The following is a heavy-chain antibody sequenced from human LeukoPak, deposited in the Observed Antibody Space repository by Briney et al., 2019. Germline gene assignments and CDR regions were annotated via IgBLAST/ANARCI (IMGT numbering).Heavy chain of an antibody. CDR2: ISSNGGST. V-gene: IGHV3-64*02. CDR1: GFTFSSYA. Sequence: GGSLRLSCAASGFTFSSYAMHWVRQAPGKGLEYVSAISSNGGSTYYADSVKGRFTISRDNSKNTLYLQMGSLRAEDMAVYYCARGKYSSSWYTHLSYWGQGTLVTVSS. CDR3: ARGKYSSSWYTHLSY. J-gene: IGHJ4*02. D-gene: IGHD6-13*01.